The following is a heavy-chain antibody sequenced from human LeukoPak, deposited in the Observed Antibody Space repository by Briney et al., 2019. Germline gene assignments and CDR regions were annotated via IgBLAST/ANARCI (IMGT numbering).Heavy chain of an antibody. CDR3: ARGDSSGWYGSDY. Sequence: SETLSLTCTVSGGSISSYYWSWIRQPPGKGLEWIGYICYSGSTNYNPSLKSRVTISVDTSKNQFSLKLSSVTAADTAVYYCARGDSSGWYGSDYWGQGTLVTVSS. J-gene: IGHJ4*02. V-gene: IGHV4-59*08. CDR1: GGSISSYY. D-gene: IGHD6-19*01. CDR2: ICYSGST.